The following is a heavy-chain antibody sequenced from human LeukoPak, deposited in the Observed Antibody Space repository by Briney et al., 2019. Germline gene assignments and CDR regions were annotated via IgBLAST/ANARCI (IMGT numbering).Heavy chain of an antibody. Sequence: ASVKVSCKASGYTFTGYYMHWVRQAPGQGLEWMGWINPNSGGTNYAQKFQDRVTMTRDTSISTAYMELSRLRSDDTAVYYCAREKWELLGRGDYYYGMDVWGQGTTVTVSS. D-gene: IGHD1-26*01. J-gene: IGHJ6*02. CDR2: INPNSGGT. V-gene: IGHV1-2*02. CDR1: GYTFTGYY. CDR3: AREKWELLGRGDYYYGMDV.